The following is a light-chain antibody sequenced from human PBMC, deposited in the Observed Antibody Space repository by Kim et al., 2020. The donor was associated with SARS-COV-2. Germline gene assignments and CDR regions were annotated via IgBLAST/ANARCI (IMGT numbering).Light chain of an antibody. J-gene: IGLJ2*01. CDR3: CSYAGSYGVV. Sequence: GPSVTIACTGTSSDVGGYNYVSWYQQHPGKAPKRMIYDVSKRPSGVPDRFSGSKSGNTASLTISGLQAEDEADYSCCSYAGSYGVVFGGGTQLTVL. CDR2: DVS. V-gene: IGLV2-11*01. CDR1: SSDVGGYNY.